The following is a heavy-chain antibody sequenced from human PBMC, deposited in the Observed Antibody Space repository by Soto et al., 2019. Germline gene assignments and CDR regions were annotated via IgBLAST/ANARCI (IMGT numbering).Heavy chain of an antibody. Sequence: SETLSLTCTVSGGSISSYYWSWIRQPPGKGLEWIGYIYYSGSTNYNPSLKSRVTISVDTSKNQFSLKLSSVTAADTAVYYCAREKGDPYVMAVWGQGTTVTVS. CDR2: IYYSGST. J-gene: IGHJ6*02. CDR3: AREKGDPYVMAV. CDR1: GGSISSYY. V-gene: IGHV4-59*01.